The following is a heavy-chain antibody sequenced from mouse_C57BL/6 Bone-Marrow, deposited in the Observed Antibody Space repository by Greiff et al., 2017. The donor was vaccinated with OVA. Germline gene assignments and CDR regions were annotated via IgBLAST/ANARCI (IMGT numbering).Heavy chain of an antibody. D-gene: IGHD2-4*01. J-gene: IGHJ2*01. CDR2: ISYDGSN. Sequence: DVKLQESGPGLVKPSQSLSLTCSVTGYSITSGYYWNWIRQFPGNKLEWMGYISYDGSNNYNPSLKNRISITRDTSKNQFFLKLNSVTTEDTATYYCAREPYDYEAYWGQGTTLTVSS. CDR3: AREPYDYEAY. V-gene: IGHV3-6*01. CDR1: GYSITSGYY.